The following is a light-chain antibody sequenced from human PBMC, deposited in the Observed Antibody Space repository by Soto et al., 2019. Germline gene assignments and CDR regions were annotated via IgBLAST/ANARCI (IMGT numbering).Light chain of an antibody. J-gene: IGLJ3*02. V-gene: IGLV4-69*01. CDR1: SGHSNYA. CDR2: LNSDGSH. CDR3: QTWGTGIQV. Sequence: QPVLTQSPSASASLGASVKLTCTLSSGHSNYAIAWHQQQPEKGPRYSMKLNSDGSHSKGDGIPDRFSGSSSGAERYLTISSLQSEDEADYYCQTWGTGIQVFGGGTKLTVL.